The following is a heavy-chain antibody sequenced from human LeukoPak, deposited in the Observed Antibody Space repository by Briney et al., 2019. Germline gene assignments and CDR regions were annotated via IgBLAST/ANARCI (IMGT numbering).Heavy chain of an antibody. CDR2: ISSSSSYI. V-gene: IGHV3-21*01. J-gene: IGHJ4*02. CDR1: GFTFSSYW. Sequence: GGSLRLSCAASGFTFSSYWMHWVRQAPGKGLEWVSSISSSSSYIYYADSVKGRFTISRDNAKNSLYLQMNSLRAEDTAVYYCARGSSGGDFDYWGQGTLVTVSS. CDR3: ARGSSGGDFDY. D-gene: IGHD2-15*01.